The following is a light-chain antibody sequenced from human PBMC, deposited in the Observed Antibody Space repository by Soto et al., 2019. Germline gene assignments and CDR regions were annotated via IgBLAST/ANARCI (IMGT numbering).Light chain of an antibody. V-gene: IGKV3-20*01. CDR1: QSVSSIY. Sequence: EIVLTQSPGTLSLSPGERATRSCRASQSVSSIYVAWYQQKPDQAPRLLIYGASSRATGIPDRFSGSGSGTDFPLTTSRLEPADFAVYYCQQYGSSPPYTFGQGTKLEIK. J-gene: IGKJ2*01. CDR3: QQYGSSPPYT. CDR2: GAS.